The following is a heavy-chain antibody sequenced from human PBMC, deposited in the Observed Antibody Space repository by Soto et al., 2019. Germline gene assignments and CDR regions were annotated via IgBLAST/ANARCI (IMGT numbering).Heavy chain of an antibody. CDR3: AKDSEKDIVLVVAASPTDY. D-gene: IGHD2-15*01. CDR2: ISYDGSNK. Sequence: QVQLVESGGGVVQPGRSLRLSCAASGFTFSSYGMHWVLQAPDKGLEWVAVISYDGSNKYYADSVKGRFTISRDNSKNTLYLQMNSLRAEDTAVYYCAKDSEKDIVLVVAASPTDYWGQGTLVTVSS. J-gene: IGHJ4*02. V-gene: IGHV3-30*18. CDR1: GFTFSSYG.